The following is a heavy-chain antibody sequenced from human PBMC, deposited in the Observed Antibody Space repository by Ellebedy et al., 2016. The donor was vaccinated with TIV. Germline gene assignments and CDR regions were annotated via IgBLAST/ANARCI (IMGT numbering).Heavy chain of an antibody. CDR1: GFIFSDYW. J-gene: IGHJ4*02. CDR3: ARGGKYTYGPSDY. Sequence: GESLKISCATSGFIFSDYWMHWVRQAPGKGLVWVSRINVDGSSTRYADSVKGRFIISRDTAKNTLYLQMTSLRVEDTAVYYCARGGKYTYGPSDYWGQGTLVMVSS. D-gene: IGHD5-18*01. CDR2: INVDGSST. V-gene: IGHV3-74*01.